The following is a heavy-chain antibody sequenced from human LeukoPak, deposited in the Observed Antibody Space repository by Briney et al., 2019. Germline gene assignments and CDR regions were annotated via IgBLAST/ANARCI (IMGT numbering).Heavy chain of an antibody. CDR2: ISGSGGST. D-gene: IGHD2-2*01. CDR1: GFTFSSYA. V-gene: IGHV3-23*01. Sequence: GGSLRLSCAASGFTFSSYAMSWVRQAPGKGLEWVSAISGSGGSTYYADSVKGRFTISRDNSKNTLYLQMNRLRAEDTAVYYCAKSQTPYCSSTSCYGYYYYGMDVWGQGTTVTVSS. CDR3: AKSQTPYCSSTSCYGYYYYGMDV. J-gene: IGHJ6*02.